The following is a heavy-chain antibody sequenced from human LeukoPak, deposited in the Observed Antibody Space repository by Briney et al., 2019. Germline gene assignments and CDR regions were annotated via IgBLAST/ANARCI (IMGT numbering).Heavy chain of an antibody. Sequence: ASVKVSCTASGGTFSSYAISWVRQAPGQGLEWMGWINTKTGNSTYAQGFTGRFVFSLDTSVSVAYLQINGLEADDTAMYYCARDHDFLSGHSRRDFDYWGQGTLVTVSS. V-gene: IGHV7-4-1*04. J-gene: IGHJ4*02. CDR3: ARDHDFLSGHSRRDFDY. CDR2: INTKTGNS. D-gene: IGHD3-3*01. CDR1: GGTFSSYA.